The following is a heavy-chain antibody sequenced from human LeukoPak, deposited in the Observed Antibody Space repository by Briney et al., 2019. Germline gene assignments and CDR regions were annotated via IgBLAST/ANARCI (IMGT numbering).Heavy chain of an antibody. Sequence: SETLSLTSTVSGGSISSSTYFWGWIRQPPGKGLECIGEIHRSGSPNYNPSLQSRVTISIDRSRNQIVLELSSVTAADTAFYYCARKILGGFNPEVYWGQGTLVTVSS. D-gene: IGHD3-10*01. CDR3: ARKILGGFNPEVY. CDR2: IHRSGSP. V-gene: IGHV4-39*06. CDR1: GGSISSSTYF. J-gene: IGHJ4*02.